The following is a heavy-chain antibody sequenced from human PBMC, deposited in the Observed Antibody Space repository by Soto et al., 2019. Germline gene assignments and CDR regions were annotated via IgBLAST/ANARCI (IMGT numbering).Heavy chain of an antibody. CDR2: ISAYNGNT. CDR1: GYTFTSHG. V-gene: IGHV1-18*01. J-gene: IGHJ6*03. CDR3: ARDPFSSGYALYYYYYYYMDV. D-gene: IGHD5-12*01. Sequence: GASVKVSCKASGYTFTSHGISWVRQAPGQGLEWMGWISAYNGNTNYAQKLQGRVTMTTDTSTSTAYMELRSLRSDDTAVYYCARDPFSSGYALYYYYYYYMDVWGKGTTVTVSS.